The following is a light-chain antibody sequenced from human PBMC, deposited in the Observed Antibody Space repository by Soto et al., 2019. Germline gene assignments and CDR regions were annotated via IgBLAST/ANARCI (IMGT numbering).Light chain of an antibody. Sequence: QSALTQPASVSGSPGQSITISCTGTSSDVGGYNYVSWYQQHPGKAPKLMIYDVSNRPSGVSNRFSGSKSGNTASLTISGRQAEDEADYYCSSYTSNSTYVVFGGGTKLTVL. V-gene: IGLV2-14*01. CDR1: SSDVGGYNY. CDR3: SSYTSNSTYVV. J-gene: IGLJ2*01. CDR2: DVS.